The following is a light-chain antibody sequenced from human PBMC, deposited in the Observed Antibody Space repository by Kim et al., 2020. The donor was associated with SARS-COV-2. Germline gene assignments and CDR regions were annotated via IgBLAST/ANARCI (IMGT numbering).Light chain of an antibody. CDR3: QSYDSSPPNWV. CDR2: GNT. Sequence: RVTISCTGSSSDIGAGYDVHWYQQLPGRAPKLLIYGNTNRPSGVPDRFSGSKSGTSASLAITELQAEDEADYYCQSYDSSPPNWVFGGGTKLTVL. J-gene: IGLJ3*02. V-gene: IGLV1-40*01. CDR1: SSDIGAGYD.